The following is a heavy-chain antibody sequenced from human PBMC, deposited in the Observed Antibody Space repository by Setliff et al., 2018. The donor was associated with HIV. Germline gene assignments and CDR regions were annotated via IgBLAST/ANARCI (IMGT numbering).Heavy chain of an antibody. CDR3: AKGFRPVDTALVSGPTY. CDR1: GFTVTSNY. V-gene: IGHV3-53*01. Sequence: GGSLRLSCAASGFTVTSNYMSWVRQAPGKGLEWVSVIYSGGNTYYADSAKGRFIISRDNSQNTLYLQMNSLRADDTAIYYCAKGFRPVDTALVSGPTYWGQGIRVTVSS. D-gene: IGHD5-18*01. J-gene: IGHJ4*02. CDR2: IYSGGNT.